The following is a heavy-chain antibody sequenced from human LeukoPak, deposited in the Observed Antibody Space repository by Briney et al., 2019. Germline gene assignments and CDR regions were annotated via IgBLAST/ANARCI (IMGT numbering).Heavy chain of an antibody. CDR1: GYTFTGYY. Sequence: ASVRVSCKASGYTFTGYYMHWVRQAPGQGLEWMGWINPNSGGTNYAQKFQGRVTMTRDTSISTAYMELSRLRSDDTAVYYCAREDSRGWRINVDYWGQGTLVTVSS. J-gene: IGHJ4*02. D-gene: IGHD6-19*01. CDR2: INPNSGGT. CDR3: AREDSRGWRINVDY. V-gene: IGHV1-2*02.